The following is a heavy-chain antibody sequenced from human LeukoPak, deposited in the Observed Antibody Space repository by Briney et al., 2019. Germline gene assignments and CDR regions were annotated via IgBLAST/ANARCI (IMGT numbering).Heavy chain of an antibody. CDR1: GYSFTSYG. Sequence: GESLRISCSCSGYSFTSYGMGWVRQMPGKGLEWMGIIYPGDSDTRYSPSFQGQVTISADKSISTAYLQWSSLKASDTAMYYCASRSIVDDFDYWGQRTLATVSS. CDR2: IYPGDSDT. CDR3: ASRSIVDDFDY. V-gene: IGHV5-51*01. J-gene: IGHJ4*02. D-gene: IGHD2-15*01.